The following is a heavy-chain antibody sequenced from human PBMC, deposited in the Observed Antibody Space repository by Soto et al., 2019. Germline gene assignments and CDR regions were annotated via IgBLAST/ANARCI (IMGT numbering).Heavy chain of an antibody. D-gene: IGHD6-13*01. CDR1: GGSISSGCSY. J-gene: IGHJ4*02. Sequence: SETLSLTCTVSGGSISSGCSYWSWIRQHPGKGLEWIGYIYYSGSTYYNPSLKSRVTISVDTSKNQFSLKLSSVTAADTAVYYCARGMRYSSRTDYFDYWGQGTLVTVSS. V-gene: IGHV4-31*03. CDR3: ARGMRYSSRTDYFDY. CDR2: IYYSGST.